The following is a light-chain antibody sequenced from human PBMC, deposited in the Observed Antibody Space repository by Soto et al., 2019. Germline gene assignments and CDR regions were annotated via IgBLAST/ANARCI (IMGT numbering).Light chain of an antibody. Sequence: DIQMTQSPSSLSASVGDRVTMTCRASQGIGNDLGWFQQKPGKPPKRLIYAASSLQSGVPSRFSGSGSATEFTLTISSLQPEDFATYYCLQHNNYPLAFGGGTKVDIK. J-gene: IGKJ4*01. CDR2: AAS. CDR3: LQHNNYPLA. CDR1: QGIGND. V-gene: IGKV1-17*01.